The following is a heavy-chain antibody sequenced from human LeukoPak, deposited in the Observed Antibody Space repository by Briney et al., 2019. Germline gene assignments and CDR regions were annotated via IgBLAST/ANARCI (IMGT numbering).Heavy chain of an antibody. CDR3: AKSGYNRFDY. D-gene: IGHD5-24*01. V-gene: IGHV3-23*01. CDR2: ISGSDSST. J-gene: IGHJ4*02. Sequence: GGSLRLSCAASGFTFSNAWMSWVRQAPGKGLEWVSTISGSDSSTHYADSVKGRFTISRDNSKNMLYLQMNGLRADDTAVYYCAKSGYNRFDYWGQGTLVTVSS. CDR1: GFTFSNAW.